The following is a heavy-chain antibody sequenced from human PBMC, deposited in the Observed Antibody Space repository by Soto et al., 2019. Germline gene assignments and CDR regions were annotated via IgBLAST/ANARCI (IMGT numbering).Heavy chain of an antibody. CDR3: ARRLGYYDILTGYYHYYYYGMDV. J-gene: IGHJ6*02. V-gene: IGHV5-51*01. CDR1: GYSFTSYW. CDR2: IYPGDSDT. D-gene: IGHD3-9*01. Sequence: LKISCKGSGYSFTSYWIGWVRQMPGKGLEWMGIIYPGDSDTRYSPSFQGQVTISADKSISTAYLQWSSLKASDTAMYYCARRLGYYDILTGYYHYYYYGMDVWGQGTTVTVSS.